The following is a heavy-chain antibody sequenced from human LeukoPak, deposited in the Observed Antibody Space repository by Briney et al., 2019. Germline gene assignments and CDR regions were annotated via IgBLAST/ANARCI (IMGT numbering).Heavy chain of an antibody. Sequence: GASVKVSCKASGYTFTSYGISWVRQAPGQGLEWMGWISAYNGNTNYAQKLQGRVTMTTDTSTSTAYMELRSLRSDDTAVYYCARAIMYYDILTGYLALFDYWGQGTLVTVSS. CDR3: ARAIMYYDILTGYLALFDY. CDR1: GYTFTSYG. CDR2: ISAYNGNT. D-gene: IGHD3-9*01. J-gene: IGHJ4*02. V-gene: IGHV1-18*04.